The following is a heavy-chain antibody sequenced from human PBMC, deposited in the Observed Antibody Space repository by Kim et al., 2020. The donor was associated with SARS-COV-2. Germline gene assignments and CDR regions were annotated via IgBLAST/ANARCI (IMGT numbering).Heavy chain of an antibody. CDR3: ARDRSMIALDY. Sequence: YEADSVKGRFTISRDNSRNTLYLQMNSLRAEDTAVYYCARDRSMIALDYWGQGTLVTVSS. J-gene: IGHJ4*02. V-gene: IGHV3-30*07. D-gene: IGHD3-16*01.